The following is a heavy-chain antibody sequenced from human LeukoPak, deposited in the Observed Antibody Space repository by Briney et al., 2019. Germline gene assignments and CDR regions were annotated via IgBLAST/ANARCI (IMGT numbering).Heavy chain of an antibody. V-gene: IGHV4-38-2*01. J-gene: IGHJ4*02. Sequence: PSETLSLTCAVSGYSMRSGYYWGWIRQPPGKGLEWIGSMFHSGSTYYNPSLKSRVTISVDTSKNHFSLKLNSVTAADTAVYYCARSLSRGYSGFRVSPFDYWGQGTLVTVSS. CDR2: MFHSGST. CDR1: GYSMRSGYY. D-gene: IGHD5-12*01. CDR3: ARSLSRGYSGFRVSPFDY.